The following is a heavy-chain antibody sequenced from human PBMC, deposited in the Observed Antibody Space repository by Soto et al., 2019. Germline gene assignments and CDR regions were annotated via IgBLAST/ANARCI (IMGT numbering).Heavy chain of an antibody. Sequence: PXQTLPRPGTVSGGSTSGGGFDWSWIRQFPGKGLEWIGYIYYSDITYYNPSLKSRVTISVDTSKNQFSLRLNSVTAADTAVYYCARFSYDFWSALGSYGMDVWGQGTTVTFPS. CDR2: IYYSDIT. V-gene: IGHV4-31*03. D-gene: IGHD3-3*01. CDR1: GGSTSGGGFD. J-gene: IGHJ6*02. CDR3: ARFSYDFWSALGSYGMDV.